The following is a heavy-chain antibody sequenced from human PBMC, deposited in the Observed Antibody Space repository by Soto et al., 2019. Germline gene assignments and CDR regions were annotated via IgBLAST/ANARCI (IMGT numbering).Heavy chain of an antibody. Sequence: PSETLSLTCTVSGGSISSGGYYWSWIRQHPGKGLEWIGYIYYSGSTYYNPSLKSRVTISVDTSKNQFSLKLSSVTAADTAVYYCARARPPAPDWFDPWGQGTLVTVSS. J-gene: IGHJ5*02. CDR2: IYYSGST. V-gene: IGHV4-31*03. CDR1: GGSISSGGYY. CDR3: ARARPPAPDWFDP.